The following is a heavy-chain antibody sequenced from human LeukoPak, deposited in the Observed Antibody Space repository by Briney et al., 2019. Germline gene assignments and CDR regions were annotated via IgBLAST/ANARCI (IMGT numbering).Heavy chain of an antibody. D-gene: IGHD3-22*01. CDR1: GFTFSSYA. Sequence: GRSLRLSCAASGFTFSSYAMHWVRQAPGKGLEWVAVISYDGSNKYYADSVKGRFTISRDNSKNTLYLQMNSLRAEDTAVYYCARGQYYYDSSGYRDYYYYYGMDVWGQGTTVTVSS. V-gene: IGHV3-30-3*01. J-gene: IGHJ6*02. CDR2: ISYDGSNK. CDR3: ARGQYYYDSSGYRDYYYYYGMDV.